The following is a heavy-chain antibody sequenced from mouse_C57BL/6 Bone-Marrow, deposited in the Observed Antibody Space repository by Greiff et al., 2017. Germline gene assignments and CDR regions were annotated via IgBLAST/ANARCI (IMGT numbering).Heavy chain of an antibody. V-gene: IGHV1-81*01. CDR1: GYTFTSYG. J-gene: IGHJ4*01. D-gene: IGHD1-1*01. Sequence: VQLQQSGAELARPGASVKLSCKASGYTFTSYGISWVKQRTGQGLEWIGEISPRSGNTYYNEKFKGKATLTADKSSSTAYMELRSLTSEDSAVYFCARSSYYYGSSLMDYWGQGTSVTVSS. CDR2: ISPRSGNT. CDR3: ARSSYYYGSSLMDY.